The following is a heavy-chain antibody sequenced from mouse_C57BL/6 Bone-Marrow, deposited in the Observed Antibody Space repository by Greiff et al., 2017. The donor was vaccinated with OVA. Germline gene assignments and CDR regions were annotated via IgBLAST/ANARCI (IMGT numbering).Heavy chain of an antibody. CDR1: GYTFTDYY. D-gene: IGHD4-1*01. J-gene: IGHJ3*01. Sequence: EVQRVESGPVLVKPGASVKMSCKASGYTFTDYYMNWVKQSHGKSLEWIGVINPYNGGTSYNQKFKGKATLTVDKSSSTAYMELNSLTSEDSAVYYGARGNFWDPVVGFAYWGQGTLVTVSA. V-gene: IGHV1-19*01. CDR3: ARGNFWDPVVGFAY. CDR2: INPYNGGT.